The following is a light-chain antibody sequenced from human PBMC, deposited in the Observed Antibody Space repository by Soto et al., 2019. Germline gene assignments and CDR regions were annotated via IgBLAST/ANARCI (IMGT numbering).Light chain of an antibody. CDR2: GNS. J-gene: IGLJ2*01. CDR1: SSNIGAGYD. Sequence: QPVLTQPPSVSGAPGQRVTISCTGSSSNIGAGYDVHWYQQLPGTAPKLLIYGNSNRPSGVPYRFSGSKSGTSATLAITGLQAEDEAEYYCQSYDSSLSGVVFGGGTKLTVL. CDR3: QSYDSSLSGVV. V-gene: IGLV1-40*01.